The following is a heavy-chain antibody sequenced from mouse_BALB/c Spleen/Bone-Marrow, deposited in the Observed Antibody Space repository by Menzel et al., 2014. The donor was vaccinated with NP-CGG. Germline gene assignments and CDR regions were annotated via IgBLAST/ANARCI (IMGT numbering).Heavy chain of an antibody. J-gene: IGHJ3*01. CDR3: ARRFITTAAWFAY. V-gene: IGHV1S29*02. Sequence: EVKLQESGPELVKPGASVKISCKASGYTFTDYNMHWVQQSHGKSLEWIGYIYPYNGGTGYNQKFKSKATLTVDNSSSTAYMELRSLTSEDSAVYYCARRFITTAAWFAYWGQGTLVTVSA. D-gene: IGHD1-2*01. CDR1: GYTFTDYN. CDR2: IYPYNGGT.